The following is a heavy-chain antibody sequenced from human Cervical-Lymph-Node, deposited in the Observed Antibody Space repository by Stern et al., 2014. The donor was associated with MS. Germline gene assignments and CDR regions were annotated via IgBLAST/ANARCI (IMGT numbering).Heavy chain of an antibody. Sequence: VQLLESGGGVVQPGTSLRLSCAASGFTFRSYPFHWVRQAPGKGLEWVTLISYDGAKKYYAASVKGRFTISRDNTKNTLYLHINSLRSEDTAVYYCARYDNGAHEGAFDVWGQGTMGTVS. CDR3: ARYDNGAHEGAFDV. J-gene: IGHJ3*01. CDR2: ISYDGAKK. D-gene: IGHD4-17*01. CDR1: GFTFRSYP. V-gene: IGHV3-30*04.